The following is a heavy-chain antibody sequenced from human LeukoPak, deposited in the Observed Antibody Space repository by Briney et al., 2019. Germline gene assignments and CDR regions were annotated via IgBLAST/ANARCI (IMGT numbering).Heavy chain of an antibody. CDR3: ARPGGRYYDSRLRYFDY. J-gene: IGHJ4*02. Sequence: SETLSLTCAVYGGSFSGYYWSWIRQPPGKGLEWIGEINHSGSTNYNPSLKSRVTASVDTSKNQFSLKLSSVTAADTAVYYCARPGGRYYDSRLRYFDYWGQGTLVTVSS. CDR2: INHSGST. D-gene: IGHD3-22*01. CDR1: GGSFSGYY. V-gene: IGHV4-34*01.